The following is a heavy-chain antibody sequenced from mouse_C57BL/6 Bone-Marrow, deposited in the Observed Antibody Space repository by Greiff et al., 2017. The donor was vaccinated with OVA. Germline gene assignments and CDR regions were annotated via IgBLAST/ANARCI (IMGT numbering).Heavy chain of an antibody. Sequence: VPLVESGPGLVAPSQSLSITCTVSGFSLPSYGVDWVRQSPGKGLEWLGVLWGVSSTNYNSALNSRLRISKDNSKRQVVIKMNSLQTDDTAMYYCATSYYSNFAWFAYWGQGTLVTVSA. J-gene: IGHJ3*01. CDR2: LWGVSST. CDR3: ATSYYSNFAWFAY. D-gene: IGHD2-5*01. CDR1: GFSLPSYG. V-gene: IGHV2-6*01.